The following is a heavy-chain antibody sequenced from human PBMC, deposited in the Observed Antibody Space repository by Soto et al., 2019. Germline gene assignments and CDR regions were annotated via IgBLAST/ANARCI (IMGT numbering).Heavy chain of an antibody. CDR1: GGSISSSSYY. Sequence: SETLSLTCTVSGGSISSSSYYWGWIRQPPGKGLEWIGSTYYSGSTYYNPSLKSRVTISVDTSKNQFSLKLSSVTAADTAVYYCAGLRIAAAGTGGYWFDPWGQGTLVTVSS. D-gene: IGHD6-13*01. J-gene: IGHJ5*02. V-gene: IGHV4-39*01. CDR2: TYYSGST. CDR3: AGLRIAAAGTGGYWFDP.